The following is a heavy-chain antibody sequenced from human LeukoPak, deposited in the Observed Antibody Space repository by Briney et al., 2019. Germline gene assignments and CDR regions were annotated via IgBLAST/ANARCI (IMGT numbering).Heavy chain of an antibody. Sequence: ASVKVSCKASGYTFTSNGISWVRQAPGQGLEWMGWISAYNGNTNYAQKLQGRVTMTTDTSTSTAYMELRSLRSDDTAVYYCARVLGTMVRGVIPSYFDYWGQGTLVTVSS. CDR2: ISAYNGNT. V-gene: IGHV1-18*01. CDR3: ARVLGTMVRGVIPSYFDY. CDR1: GYTFTSNG. D-gene: IGHD3-10*01. J-gene: IGHJ4*02.